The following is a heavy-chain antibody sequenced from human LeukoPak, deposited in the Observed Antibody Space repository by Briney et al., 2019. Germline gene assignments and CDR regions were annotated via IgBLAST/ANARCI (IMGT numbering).Heavy chain of an antibody. CDR3: ARGDIYWDY. V-gene: IGHV1-2*02. Sequence: ASVKLSCTASGYTFTAYYVHWVRQAPGQGPEWMAWIHPNSGGTKYAQNFQGRVTMTRDTSITTAYMELSSLRSDDTAVYYCARGDIYWDYWGQGTQVTVSS. J-gene: IGHJ4*02. CDR1: GYTFTAYY. D-gene: IGHD2-15*01. CDR2: IHPNSGGT.